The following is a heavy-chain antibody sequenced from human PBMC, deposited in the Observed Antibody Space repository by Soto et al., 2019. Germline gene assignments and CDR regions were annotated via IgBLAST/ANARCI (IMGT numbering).Heavy chain of an antibody. J-gene: IGHJ6*02. Sequence: DVQLVESGGGVVQPGGSLRLSCAASGLSFNIYWMHWVRQVPGKGLVWLARINSAGSHTIYVDSVKGRFTISRDNAKNKVFLQMDSLRDEDTGVYYCAGGMAGLDVWGQGTTVTVSS. CDR2: INSAGSHT. CDR1: GLSFNIYW. V-gene: IGHV3-74*01. CDR3: AGGMAGLDV.